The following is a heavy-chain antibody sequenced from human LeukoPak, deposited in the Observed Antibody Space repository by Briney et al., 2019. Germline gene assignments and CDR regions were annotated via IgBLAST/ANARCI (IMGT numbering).Heavy chain of an antibody. CDR2: INSDGSST. CDR3: AKGGATVIDY. V-gene: IGHV3-74*01. D-gene: IGHD4-17*01. CDR1: GFTLSNFA. Sequence: GGSLRLSCTASGFTLSNFAMSWVRQAPGKGLEWVSRINSDGSSTTSADSVKGRFTISRDNAKNTLYLQMNSLRAEDTAVYYCAKGGATVIDYWGQGTLVTVSS. J-gene: IGHJ4*02.